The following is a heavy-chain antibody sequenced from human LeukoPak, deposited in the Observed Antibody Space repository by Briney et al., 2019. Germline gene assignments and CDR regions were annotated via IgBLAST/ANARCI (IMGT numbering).Heavy chain of an antibody. D-gene: IGHD3-16*02. CDR1: SFTFSSFW. V-gene: IGHV3-74*01. CDR3: AIGYHDYNRYTLGY. J-gene: IGHJ4*02. Sequence: GGSLRLSCTASSFTFSSFWMHWVSQAPGKGLEWVSHINSDGTTTSYADSVKGRFTISRDNAKNTLYLQTNSLRAEDTAVYHCAIGYHDYNRYTLGYWGQGTLVTVSS. CDR2: INSDGTTT.